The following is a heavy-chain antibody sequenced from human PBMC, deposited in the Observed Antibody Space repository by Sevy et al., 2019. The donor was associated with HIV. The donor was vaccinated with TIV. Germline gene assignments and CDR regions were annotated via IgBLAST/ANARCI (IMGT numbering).Heavy chain of an antibody. D-gene: IGHD5-12*01. V-gene: IGHV3-23*01. CDR2: ISGSGGST. J-gene: IGHJ5*02. CDR3: AKHKRYSGYDFWFDP. CDR1: GFTFSSYA. Sequence: GGSLRLSCAASGFTFSSYAMSWVRQAPGKGLEWVSAISGSGGSTYYAYSVKGRFTISRDNSKNTLYLQMNSLRAEDTAVYYCAKHKRYSGYDFWFDPWGQGTLVTVSS.